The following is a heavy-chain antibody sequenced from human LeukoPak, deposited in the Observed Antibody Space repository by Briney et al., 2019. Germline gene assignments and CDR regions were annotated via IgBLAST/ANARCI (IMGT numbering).Heavy chain of an antibody. Sequence: GGSLRLSCAASGFTFSSYAMHWVRQAPGKGLEWVAVISYDGSNKYYAESVKGRFTISRDNSKNTLYLQMNSLRGEDTAVYYCARGYYRVDYWGQGTLVTVSS. V-gene: IGHV3-30-3*01. CDR3: ARGYYRVDY. CDR2: ISYDGSNK. J-gene: IGHJ4*02. D-gene: IGHD2-15*01. CDR1: GFTFSSYA.